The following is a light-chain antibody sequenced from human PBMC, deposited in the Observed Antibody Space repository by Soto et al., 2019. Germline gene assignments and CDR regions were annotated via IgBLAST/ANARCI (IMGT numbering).Light chain of an antibody. J-gene: IGKJ1*01. Sequence: EIVMTQSPATLSVSPGERATLSCRASQSVNNNLAWYQQKPGQAPRLLIYGASTRATGIPARFSGSVSGSDFTLTISSLQSEDFAIYYCQQYNNCWTFGQGTKVEIK. V-gene: IGKV3-15*01. CDR1: QSVNNN. CDR2: GAS. CDR3: QQYNNCWT.